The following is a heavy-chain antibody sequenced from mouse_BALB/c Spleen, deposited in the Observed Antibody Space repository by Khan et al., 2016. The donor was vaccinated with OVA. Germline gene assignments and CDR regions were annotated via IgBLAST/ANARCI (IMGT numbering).Heavy chain of an antibody. CDR1: GFTFSTYG. V-gene: IGHV5-6*01. CDR3: ARLAYYYDSEGFAY. D-gene: IGHD1-1*01. CDR2: ISTGGHYT. Sequence: EVQLVESGGDLVEPGGSLKLSCAASGFTFSTYGMSWVRQTPDKRLEWVATISTGGHYTYYPDSVRGQFTISRDNAKNTLYLQMTSLKSEDTAMFDCARLAYYYDSEGFAYWGQGTLVTVSA. J-gene: IGHJ3*01.